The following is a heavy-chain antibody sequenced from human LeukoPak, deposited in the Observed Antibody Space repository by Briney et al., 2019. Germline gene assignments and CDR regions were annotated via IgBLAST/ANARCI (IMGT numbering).Heavy chain of an antibody. CDR3: TRSGTQRTYYDILTGYYRIEPFDY. J-gene: IGHJ4*02. CDR1: GYSFTSYW. V-gene: IGHV5-51*02. Sequence: GESLKISCKGSGYSFTSYWTGWVRQMPGKGVEWMGVIYPCDSDNRYSPSFQGQFTISADKPISTAYLQWSSLKASDTAMYYCTRSGTQRTYYDILTGYYRIEPFDYWGQGTLVTVSS. CDR2: IYPCDSDN. D-gene: IGHD3-9*01.